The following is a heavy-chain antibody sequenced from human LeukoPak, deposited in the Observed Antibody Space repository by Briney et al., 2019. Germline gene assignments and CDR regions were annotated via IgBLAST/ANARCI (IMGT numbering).Heavy chain of an antibody. D-gene: IGHD2-2*01. J-gene: IGHJ6*02. V-gene: IGHV1-2*02. CDR2: INPNSGGT. CDR1: GYTFTGYY. Sequence: ASLKLSCKASGYTFTGYYMHWVRQAPGQGLEWMAWINPNSGGTNYAQTVQGRVTMTRDKSNNTAYMEMNRLRAEDTAVYYCARGRDCSSTSCYGYYYYGMDVWGQGTTVTVSS. CDR3: ARGRDCSSTSCYGYYYYGMDV.